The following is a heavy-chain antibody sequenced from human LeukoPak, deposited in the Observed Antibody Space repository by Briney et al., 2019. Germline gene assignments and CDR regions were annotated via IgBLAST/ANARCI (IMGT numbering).Heavy chain of an antibody. D-gene: IGHD1-14*01. J-gene: IGHJ4*02. Sequence: GRSLRLSCAASGLTFDDYAMHWVRQAPGKGLEWVSGISWNSGSIGYADSVKGRFTISRDNAKNSLYLQMNSLRAEDTALYYCAKGNRLIPPYYFDYWGQGTLVTVSS. CDR2: ISWNSGSI. CDR1: GLTFDDYA. V-gene: IGHV3-9*01. CDR3: AKGNRLIPPYYFDY.